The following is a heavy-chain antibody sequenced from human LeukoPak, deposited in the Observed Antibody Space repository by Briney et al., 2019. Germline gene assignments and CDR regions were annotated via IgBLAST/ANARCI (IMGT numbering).Heavy chain of an antibody. D-gene: IGHD6-13*01. Sequence: ASVKVSCKASGYTFTGYYMHWVRQAPGQGLEWMGWINPNSGGTNYAQKFQGRVTMTRDTSISTAYMELSRLRSDDTAVYYCARRVRGSSSKDNWFDPWGQGTLVTVSS. CDR2: INPNSGGT. CDR3: ARRVRGSSSKDNWFDP. J-gene: IGHJ5*02. CDR1: GYTFTGYY. V-gene: IGHV1-2*02.